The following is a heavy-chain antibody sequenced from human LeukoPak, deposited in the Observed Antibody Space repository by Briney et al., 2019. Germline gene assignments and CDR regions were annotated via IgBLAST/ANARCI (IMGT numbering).Heavy chain of an antibody. V-gene: IGHV4-59*12. J-gene: IGHJ3*02. Sequence: SETLSLTCTVSGGSFISYYWSWIRQPPGKGLEWIGYIYYSGSTNYNPSLKSRVTISVDTSKNQFSLKLSSVTAADTAVYYCARSMVRYFDWSNDAFDIWGQGTMVTVSS. CDR3: ARSMVRYFDWSNDAFDI. CDR2: IYYSGST. CDR1: GGSFISYY. D-gene: IGHD3-9*01.